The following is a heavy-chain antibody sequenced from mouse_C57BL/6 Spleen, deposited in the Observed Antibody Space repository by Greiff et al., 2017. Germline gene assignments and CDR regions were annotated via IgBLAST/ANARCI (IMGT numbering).Heavy chain of an antibody. CDR2: IYPNSGST. Sequence: VQLQQSGAELVKPGASVKLSCKASGYTFTSYWMHWVKQRPGQGLEWIGMIYPNSGSTNYNEKFKSKATLTVDKSSSTAYMQLSSLTSEDSAVYYCARKTIVTYYFDYWGQGTTLTVSS. D-gene: IGHD2-5*01. V-gene: IGHV1-64*01. J-gene: IGHJ2*01. CDR1: GYTFTSYW. CDR3: ARKTIVTYYFDY.